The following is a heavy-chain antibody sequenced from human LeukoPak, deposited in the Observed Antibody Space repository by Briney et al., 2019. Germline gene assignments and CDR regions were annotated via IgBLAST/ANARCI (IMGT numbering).Heavy chain of an antibody. J-gene: IGHJ4*02. CDR1: GGSFSGYY. Sequence: ETLSLTCVVYGGSFSGYYWTWVRQAPGKGLEWVGRIKSKADGGTIDYAAPVKGRFTISRDDSKNTLYLQMNSLKTEDTAVYYCTTNPYWGQGTLVTVSS. CDR3: TTNPY. V-gene: IGHV3-15*01. CDR2: IKSKADGGTI.